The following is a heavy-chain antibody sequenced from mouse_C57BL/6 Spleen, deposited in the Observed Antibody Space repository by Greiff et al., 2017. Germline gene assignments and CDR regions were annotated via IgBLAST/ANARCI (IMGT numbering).Heavy chain of an antibody. Sequence: EVQLVESGGGLVKPGGSLKLSCAASGFTFSDYGMHWVRQAPEKGLEWVAYISSGSSTIYYADTVKGRFTISRDNAKNTLFLQMTSLRSEDTAMYYCARLGRYWYCDVWGTGTTVTVSS. V-gene: IGHV5-17*01. D-gene: IGHD4-1*01. CDR1: GFTFSDYG. CDR3: ARLGRYWYCDV. J-gene: IGHJ1*03. CDR2: ISSGSSTI.